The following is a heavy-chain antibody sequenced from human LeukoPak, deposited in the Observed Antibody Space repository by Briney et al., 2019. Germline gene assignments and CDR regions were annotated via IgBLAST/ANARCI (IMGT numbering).Heavy chain of an antibody. D-gene: IGHD6-13*01. CDR1: GFTFSTYG. V-gene: IGHV3-30*18. CDR3: AKRMGPSIAATDLDY. CDR2: ISYDGSNK. J-gene: IGHJ4*02. Sequence: GGSLRLSCAASGFTFSTYGMEWVRQAPGKGLEWVAVISYDGSNKYYADSVKGRFTISRDNSKNTLYLQMNSLRTEDTAVYYCAKRMGPSIAATDLDYWGQGTLVTVSS.